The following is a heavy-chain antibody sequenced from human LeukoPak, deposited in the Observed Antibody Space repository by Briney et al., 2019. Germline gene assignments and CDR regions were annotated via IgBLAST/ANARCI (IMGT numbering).Heavy chain of an antibody. CDR3: ARSGDSSGFGMDV. V-gene: IGHV1-69*13. D-gene: IGHD3-22*01. J-gene: IGHJ6*04. CDR2: IIPIFGTA. Sequence: GASVKVSCKASGYGFTSHYMHWVRQAPGQGLEWMGGIIPIFGTANYAQKFQGRVTITADESTSTAYMELSSLRSEDTAVYYCARSGDSSGFGMDVWGKGTTVTISS. CDR1: GYGFTSHY.